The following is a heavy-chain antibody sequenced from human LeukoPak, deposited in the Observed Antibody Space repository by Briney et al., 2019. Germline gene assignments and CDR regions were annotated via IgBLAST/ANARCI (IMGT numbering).Heavy chain of an antibody. CDR3: VSEDAHTYCFDF. V-gene: IGHV1-46*01. J-gene: IGHJ4*02. CDR2: IKSTGDTT. CDR1: GYTFTSYH. Sequence: GASVTVSCKTSGYTFTSYHMHWVRQAPGQGLEWVAIIKSTGDTTVYAQKFQGRVTVTRDTSTSTVHMDLSSLSSEDTAVYYCVSEDAHTYCFDFWGPGTLVTVSS. D-gene: IGHD2-2*01.